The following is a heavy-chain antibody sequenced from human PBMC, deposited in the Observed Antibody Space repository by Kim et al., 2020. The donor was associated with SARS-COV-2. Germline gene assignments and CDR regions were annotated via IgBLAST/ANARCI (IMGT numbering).Heavy chain of an antibody. V-gene: IGHV1-69*13. Sequence: SVKVSCKASGNTLSLSVINWVRQAPGQGLEWVGGISPLFSSPDYAQKFQGRVTIIADESTKTAHLELSRLRSDDTAIYYCARDALKLVQKTYLYAMDVW. D-gene: IGHD3-10*02. CDR1: GNTLSLSV. CDR3: ARDALKLVQKTYLYAMDV. J-gene: IGHJ6*01. CDR2: ISPLFSSP.